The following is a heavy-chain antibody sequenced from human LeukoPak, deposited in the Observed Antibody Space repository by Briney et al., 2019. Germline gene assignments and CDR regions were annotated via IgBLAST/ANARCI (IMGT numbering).Heavy chain of an antibody. J-gene: IGHJ4*02. V-gene: IGHV3-23*01. D-gene: IGHD6-13*01. CDR2: ISGSGGST. CDR1: GFTFSSSA. CDR3: ARDSIAAAGNLFDY. Sequence: GGSLRLSCAGSGFTFSSSAMSWVRQAPGKGLEWVSAISGSGGSTYYADSVKGRFTISRDNAKNLLYLQMNSLRAEDTAVYYCARDSIAAAGNLFDYWGQGTLVTVSS.